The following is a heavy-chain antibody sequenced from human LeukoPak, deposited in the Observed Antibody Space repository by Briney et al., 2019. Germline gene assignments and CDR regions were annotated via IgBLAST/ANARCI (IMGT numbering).Heavy chain of an antibody. CDR2: INSDGSFT. CDR3: ARDPNYDSSGNPFDY. CDR1: GFTFSRYW. D-gene: IGHD3-22*01. J-gene: IGHJ4*02. V-gene: IGHV3-74*01. Sequence: GGSPRLSCAASGFTFSRYWMHWVRQAPGKGLVWVSRINSDGSFTTYADSVEGRFTISRDNAKNTLYLQMNSLRADDTAVYYCARDPNYDSSGNPFDYWGQGTLVTVSS.